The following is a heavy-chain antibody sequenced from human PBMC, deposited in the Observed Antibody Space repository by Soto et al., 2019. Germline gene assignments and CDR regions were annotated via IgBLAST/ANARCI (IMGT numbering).Heavy chain of an antibody. Sequence: SETLGFTCAFCGGSFSGYYWIWIGQPPGKGLELIGEINNSGSTNYNPSLKSRVTISVDTSKNQFSLKLSSVTAADTAVYYCARGLYTRLSEMAPSTYYFDYWGQGTLVTVS. J-gene: IGHJ4*02. CDR3: ARGLYTRLSEMAPSTYYFDY. CDR2: INNSGST. D-gene: IGHD3-16*01. CDR1: GGSFSGYY. V-gene: IGHV4-34*01.